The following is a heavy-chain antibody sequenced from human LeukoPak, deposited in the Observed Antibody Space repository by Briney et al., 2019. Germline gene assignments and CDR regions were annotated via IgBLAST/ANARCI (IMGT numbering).Heavy chain of an antibody. V-gene: IGHV3-74*01. Sequence: PGGSLRLSCAASGFTFSSYWMHWVRQAPGKGLVWVSRINSDGSSTSYADSVKGRFTISRDNAKNTLYLQMNSLRAEDTAVYYCARGALLWFGVQYYFDYWGQGTLVTVSS. CDR2: INSDGSST. D-gene: IGHD3-10*01. CDR3: ARGALLWFGVQYYFDY. J-gene: IGHJ4*02. CDR1: GFTFSSYW.